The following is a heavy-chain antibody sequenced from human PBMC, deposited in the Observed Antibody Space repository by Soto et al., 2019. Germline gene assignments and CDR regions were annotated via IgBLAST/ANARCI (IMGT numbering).Heavy chain of an antibody. CDR1: GFTFSSYS. CDR2: ISSSSSTI. V-gene: IGHV3-48*04. D-gene: IGHD1-26*01. Sequence: GGSLRLSCAASGFTFSSYSMNWVRQAPGKGLEWVSYISSSSSTIYYADSVKGRFTISRDNAKNSLYLQMNSLRAEDTAVYYCARDSRETSAGSYYYYYYGMDVWGQGTTVTVSS. J-gene: IGHJ6*02. CDR3: ARDSRETSAGSYYYYYYGMDV.